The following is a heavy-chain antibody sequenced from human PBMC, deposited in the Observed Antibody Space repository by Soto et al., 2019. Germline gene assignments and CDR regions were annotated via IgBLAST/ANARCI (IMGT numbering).Heavy chain of an antibody. D-gene: IGHD3-16*01. CDR2: IIPIVGTA. J-gene: IGHJ4*02. CDR3: ASLGGSDGPYHFDY. CDR1: GGTFSSYA. Sequence: QVQLVQSGAEVKKPGSSVKVSCKASGGTFSSYAISWVRQAPGQGLEWMGGIIPIVGTANYAQKLQGRVTISADESTSTAYMELSSPRSEDTAVYYCASLGGSDGPYHFDYGGQGTLVTVSS. V-gene: IGHV1-69*12.